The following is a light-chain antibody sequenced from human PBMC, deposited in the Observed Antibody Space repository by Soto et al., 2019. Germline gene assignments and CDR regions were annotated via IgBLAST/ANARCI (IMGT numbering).Light chain of an antibody. V-gene: IGLV2-18*01. CDR3: SFYRPSVVV. J-gene: IGLJ2*01. CDR1: SSDVDGYNR. CDR2: EVS. Sequence: QSALTQPPSVSGSPGQSVTISCTGTSSDVDGYNRVSWYQQPPGTAPKLMIYEVSNRPSGVPDRFSGSKSGDTASLTISALQAEDDAIYCCSFYRPSVVVFGGGTKLTVL.